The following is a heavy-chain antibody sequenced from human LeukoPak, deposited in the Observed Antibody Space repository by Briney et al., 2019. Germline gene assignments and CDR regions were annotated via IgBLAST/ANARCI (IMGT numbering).Heavy chain of an antibody. CDR1: GFTFSSYG. Sequence: GRSLRLSCAASGFTFSSYGMHWVRQAPGKGLDWVAVISYDGSNKYYADSVKGRFTISRDNSKNTLYLPMNSLRAEDTAVYYCAKLTAMVISETFDYWGQGTLVTVSS. CDR2: ISYDGSNK. D-gene: IGHD5-18*01. CDR3: AKLTAMVISETFDY. V-gene: IGHV3-30*18. J-gene: IGHJ4*02.